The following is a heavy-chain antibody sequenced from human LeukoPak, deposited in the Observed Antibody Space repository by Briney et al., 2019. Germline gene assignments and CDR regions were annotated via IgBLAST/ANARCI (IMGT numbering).Heavy chain of an antibody. CDR3: ARDSPKYSYGSYYYYYGMDV. CDR1: GYTFTSYY. Sequence: GASVKVSCKASGYTFTSYYMHWARQAPGQGLEWMGIINPSGGSTSYAQKFQGRVTMTRDTSTSTVYMELSSLRSEDTAVYYCARDSPKYSYGSYYYYYGMDVWGQGTTVTVSS. CDR2: INPSGGST. V-gene: IGHV1-46*01. D-gene: IGHD5-18*01. J-gene: IGHJ6*02.